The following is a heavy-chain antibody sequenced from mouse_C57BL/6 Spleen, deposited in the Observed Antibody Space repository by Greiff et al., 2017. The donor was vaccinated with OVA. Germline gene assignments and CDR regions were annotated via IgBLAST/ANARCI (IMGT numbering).Heavy chain of an antibody. D-gene: IGHD1-1*01. CDR3: ARPRGSSPCAY. CDR2: INPYNGGT. CDR1: GYTFTDYY. J-gene: IGHJ3*01. Sequence: VQLQQSGPVLVKPGASVKMSCKASGYTFTDYYMNWVKQSHGKSLEWIGVINPYNGGTSYNQKFKGKATLTVDKSSSTAYMELNSLTSEDSAVYYCARPRGSSPCAYWGQGTLVTVSA. V-gene: IGHV1-19*01.